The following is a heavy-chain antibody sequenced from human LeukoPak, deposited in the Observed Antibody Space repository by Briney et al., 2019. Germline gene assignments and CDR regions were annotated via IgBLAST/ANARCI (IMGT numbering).Heavy chain of an antibody. D-gene: IGHD3-22*01. CDR1: GFTFSSYW. J-gene: IGHJ4*02. CDR3: AKDYYYDSSGPFDY. Sequence: GGSLRLSCAASGFTFSSYWMSWVRQAPGKGLEWVANIKQDGSEKYYVDSVKGRFTISRDNSKNTLYLQMNSLRAEDTAVYYCAKDYYYDSSGPFDYWGQGTLVTVSS. V-gene: IGHV3-7*01. CDR2: IKQDGSEK.